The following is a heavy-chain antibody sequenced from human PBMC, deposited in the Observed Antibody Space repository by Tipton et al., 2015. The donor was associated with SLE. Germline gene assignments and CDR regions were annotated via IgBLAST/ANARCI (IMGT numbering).Heavy chain of an antibody. CDR1: GGSFSGYY. D-gene: IGHD5/OR15-5a*01. CDR3: AGVSRDAFEI. CDR2: INHSGST. Sequence: TLSLTCAVYGGSFSGYYWSWIRQPPGKGLEWIGEINHSGSTYYNPSLKSRVTISVDTSKNQFSLKLSSVTAADTAVYYCAGVSRDAFEIWGQGTMVTVSS. J-gene: IGHJ3*02. V-gene: IGHV4-34*01.